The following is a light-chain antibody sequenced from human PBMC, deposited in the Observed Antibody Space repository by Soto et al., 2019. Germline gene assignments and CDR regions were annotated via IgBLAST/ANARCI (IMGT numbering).Light chain of an antibody. CDR3: QQYGGSPRT. V-gene: IGKV3D-20*01. CDR2: DAS. J-gene: IGKJ1*01. Sequence: EIVLTQSPATLSLSPGERATLSCGASQSISSNNLAWYQQKPGLAPRLLIYDASRKATGIPDRFSGSGSGTDFTLTISGLEPEDFAVYYCQQYGGSPRTFGQGTKVEIK. CDR1: QSISSNN.